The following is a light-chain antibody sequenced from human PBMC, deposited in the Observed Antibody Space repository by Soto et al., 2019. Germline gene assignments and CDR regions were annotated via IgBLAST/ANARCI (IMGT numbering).Light chain of an antibody. CDR2: GAS. CDR3: QQYYSTPWT. Sequence: DILMTQSPDSLAVSLGERATINCKSSQSVLYSSNNKNYLTWYQQKPGQPPNLLIYGASTRESGVPDRFSGSGSGTDFTLTISSLQAEDVALYYCQQYYSTPWTFGQGTKVDIK. J-gene: IGKJ1*01. CDR1: QSVLYSSNNKNY. V-gene: IGKV4-1*01.